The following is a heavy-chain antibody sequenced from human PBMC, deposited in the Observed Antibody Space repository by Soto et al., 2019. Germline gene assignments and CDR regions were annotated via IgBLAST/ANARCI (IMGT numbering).Heavy chain of an antibody. D-gene: IGHD6-6*01. Sequence: KVSCKASGYSFTSYWIGWVRQMPGKGLEWMGIIYPGDSDTRYSPSFQGQVTISADKSISTAYLQWSSLKASDTAMYYCARHYSSSPRFLIDYWGQGTLVTVSS. CDR1: GYSFTSYW. CDR2: IYPGDSDT. CDR3: ARHYSSSPRFLIDY. V-gene: IGHV5-51*01. J-gene: IGHJ4*02.